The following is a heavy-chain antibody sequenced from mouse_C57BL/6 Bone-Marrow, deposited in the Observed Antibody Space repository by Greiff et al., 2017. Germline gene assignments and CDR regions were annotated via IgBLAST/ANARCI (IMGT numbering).Heavy chain of an antibody. Sequence: VQLQQSVAELVRPGASVKLSCTASGFNIKNTYMHWVKQRPEQGLEWIGRIDHANGSTKYASQFPGQATITADTSSNAAYLQLSSLTSEDTAIYYCARWGFITTGVWYAMDYWGQGTSVTVSS. CDR3: ARWGFITTGVWYAMDY. CDR2: IDHANGST. J-gene: IGHJ4*01. D-gene: IGHD1-1*01. V-gene: IGHV14-3*01. CDR1: GFNIKNTY.